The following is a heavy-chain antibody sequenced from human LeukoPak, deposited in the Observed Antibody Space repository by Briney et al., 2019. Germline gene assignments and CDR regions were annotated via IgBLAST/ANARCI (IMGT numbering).Heavy chain of an antibody. J-gene: IGHJ4*02. CDR1: GFTFSSYA. Sequence: GGSLRLSCAASGFTFSSYAMSWVRQAPGKGLEWVSAISGSGGSTYYADSVKGRFTISRDNSKNTLYLQMNSLRAEDTAVYYCAKEAGKLDILTGLSNYFDYWGQGTLVTVSS. CDR3: AKEAGKLDILTGLSNYFDY. CDR2: ISGSGGST. V-gene: IGHV3-23*01. D-gene: IGHD3-9*01.